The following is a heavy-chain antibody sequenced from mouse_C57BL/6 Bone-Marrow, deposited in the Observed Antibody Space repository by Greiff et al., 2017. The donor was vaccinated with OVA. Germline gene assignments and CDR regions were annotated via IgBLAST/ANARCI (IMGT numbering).Heavy chain of an antibody. CDR1: GFTFSSYA. Sequence: VKLVESGGGLVKPGGSLKLSCAASGFTFSSYAMSWVRQTPEKRREWVATNSDGGSYTYYPDNVKGRFTISRDNAKNNLYLQMSHLESEDTAMYYCARVGGFRRRSNFFDYWGQGTTLTVSA. CDR2: NSDGGSYT. J-gene: IGHJ2*01. CDR3: ARVGGFRRRSNFFDY. V-gene: IGHV5-4*03.